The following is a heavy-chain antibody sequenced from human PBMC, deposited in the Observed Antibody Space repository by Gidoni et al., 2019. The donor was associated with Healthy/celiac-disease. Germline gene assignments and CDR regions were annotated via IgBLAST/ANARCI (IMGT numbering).Heavy chain of an antibody. CDR1: GGSISSSSYY. CDR2: IYYSGST. J-gene: IGHJ6*02. V-gene: IGHV4-39*01. D-gene: IGHD2-2*01. CDR3: ARQQYQLRYYYYGMDV. Sequence: QLQLQESGPGLVKPSETLSPTCTASGGSISSSSYYWGWIRQPPGKGLEWIGSIYYSGSTYYNPSLKSRVTISVDTSKNQFSLKLSAVTAADTAVYYCARQQYQLRYYYYGMDVWGQGTTVTVSS.